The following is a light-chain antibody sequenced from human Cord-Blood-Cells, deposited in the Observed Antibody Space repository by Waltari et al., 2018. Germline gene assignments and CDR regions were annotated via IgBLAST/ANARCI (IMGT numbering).Light chain of an antibody. CDR3: CSYAGSSTWV. J-gene: IGLJ3*02. CDR2: EGS. Sequence: QSALTQPASVSGSPRQSITISCTGTSSDDGSYNIVSLYQQHPGKAPKLMMYEGSKRPSGVSNLFSGSKSGNTASLTISGLQAEDEADYYCCSYAGSSTWVFGGGTKLTVL. CDR1: SSDDGSYNI. V-gene: IGLV2-23*01.